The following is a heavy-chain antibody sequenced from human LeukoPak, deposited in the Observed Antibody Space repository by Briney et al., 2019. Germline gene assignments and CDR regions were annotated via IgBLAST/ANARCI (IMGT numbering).Heavy chain of an antibody. CDR1: GYTFTSYG. CDR2: IIPIFGTA. J-gene: IGHJ3*02. V-gene: IGHV1-69*13. D-gene: IGHD3-3*01. CDR3: ARATIFGVVMSPGGFDI. Sequence: SVKVSCKASGYTFTSYGISWVRQAPGQGLEWMGGIIPIFGTANYAQKFQGRVTITADESTSTAYMELSSLGSEDTAVYYCARATIFGVVMSPGGFDIWGQGTMVTVSS.